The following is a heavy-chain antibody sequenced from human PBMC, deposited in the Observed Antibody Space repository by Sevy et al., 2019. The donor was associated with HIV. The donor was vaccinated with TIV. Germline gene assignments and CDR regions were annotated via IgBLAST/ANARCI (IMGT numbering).Heavy chain of an antibody. J-gene: IGHJ6*02. Sequence: GGSLRLSCAASGFTFSSYWMSWVRQAPGKGLEWVANIKQDGSEKYYVYSVKGRFTISRDNAKNSLYLQMNSLRAEDTAVYYCARGGVVPAAFFYYYYGMDVWGQGTTVTVSS. CDR2: IKQDGSEK. CDR1: GFTFSSYW. CDR3: ARGGVVPAAFFYYYYGMDV. V-gene: IGHV3-7*03. D-gene: IGHD2-2*01.